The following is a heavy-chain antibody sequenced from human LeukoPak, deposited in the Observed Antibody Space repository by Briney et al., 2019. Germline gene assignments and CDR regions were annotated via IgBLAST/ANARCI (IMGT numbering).Heavy chain of an antibody. D-gene: IGHD3-10*01. Sequence: GGSLRLSCAASGFTFSSYGMHWVRRAPGKGLEWVAVISYDGSNKYYADSVKGRFTISRDNSKNTLYLQMNSLRAEDTAVYYCAKATGSWYDFKKDAFDIWGQGTMVTVSS. CDR3: AKATGSWYDFKKDAFDI. J-gene: IGHJ3*02. CDR2: ISYDGSNK. V-gene: IGHV3-30*18. CDR1: GFTFSSYG.